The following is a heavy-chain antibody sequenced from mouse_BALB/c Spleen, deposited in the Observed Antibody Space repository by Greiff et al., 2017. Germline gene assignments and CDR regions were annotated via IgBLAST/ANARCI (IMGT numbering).Heavy chain of an antibody. CDR3: ARAVTARASYYFDY. Sequence: VKLVESGGGLVKPGGSLKLSCAASGFTFSSYAMSWVRQSPEKRLEWVAEISSGGSYTYYPDTVTGRFTISRDNAKNTLYLEMSSLRSEDTAMYYCARAVTARASYYFDYWGQGTTLTVSS. J-gene: IGHJ2*01. CDR2: ISSGGSYT. D-gene: IGHD3-2*01. CDR1: GFTFSSYA. V-gene: IGHV5-9-4*01.